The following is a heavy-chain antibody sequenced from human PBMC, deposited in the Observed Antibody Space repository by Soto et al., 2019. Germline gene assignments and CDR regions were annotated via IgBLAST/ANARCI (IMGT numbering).Heavy chain of an antibody. D-gene: IGHD4-17*01. CDR3: AYGDSRGPFDS. J-gene: IGHJ4*02. V-gene: IGHV4-59*01. Sequence: LSLTCTVSGDPIRIYYWSWIRQPPGKGLEWIGYIYNSGSTNYKPSLKSRVTISVDTSKNQFSLKLSSVTAADTAVYYCAYGDSRGPFDSWGKGTPVTVSS. CDR1: GDPIRIYY. CDR2: IYNSGST.